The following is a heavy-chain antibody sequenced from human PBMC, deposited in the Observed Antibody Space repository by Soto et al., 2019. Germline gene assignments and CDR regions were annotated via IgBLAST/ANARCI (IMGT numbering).Heavy chain of an antibody. CDR2: ISGSGGST. CDR3: AKENGYSSSWFEFDY. V-gene: IGHV3-23*01. J-gene: IGHJ4*02. Sequence: GGSLRLSCAASGFTFSTYAMNWVRQAPGKGLEWVSGISGSGGSTYYADSVKGRFTISRDNSKNTLYLQMNSLRAEDTAVYYCAKENGYSSSWFEFDYWGQGTLVTVSS. CDR1: GFTFSTYA. D-gene: IGHD6-13*01.